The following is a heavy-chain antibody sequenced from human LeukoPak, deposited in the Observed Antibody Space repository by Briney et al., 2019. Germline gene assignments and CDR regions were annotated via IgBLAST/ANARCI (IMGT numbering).Heavy chain of an antibody. CDR2: IYYSGST. CDR1: GGSISPYH. Sequence: SETLSLTCTVSGGSISPYHWGWIRQPPGKGLEWTGYIYYSGSTNYNPSLNSRVTISVDTSKNQFSLKLSSVTAADTAVYYCARGKYGMDVWGQGTTVTVSS. J-gene: IGHJ6*02. CDR3: ARGKYGMDV. V-gene: IGHV4-59*12.